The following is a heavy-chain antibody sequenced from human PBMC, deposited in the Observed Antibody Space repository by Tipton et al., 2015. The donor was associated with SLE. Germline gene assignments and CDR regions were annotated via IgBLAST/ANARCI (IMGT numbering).Heavy chain of an antibody. Sequence: TLSLTCTVSGGSISSYYWSWIRTPAGKGLEWIGRIYTSGSTNYNPSLKSRVTMSVDTSKNQFSLKLSSVTAADTAVYYCAREYPIAAAGAEAFDIWGQGTMVTVSS. CDR3: AREYPIAAAGAEAFDI. CDR1: GGSISSYY. V-gene: IGHV4-4*07. J-gene: IGHJ3*02. D-gene: IGHD6-13*01. CDR2: IYTSGST.